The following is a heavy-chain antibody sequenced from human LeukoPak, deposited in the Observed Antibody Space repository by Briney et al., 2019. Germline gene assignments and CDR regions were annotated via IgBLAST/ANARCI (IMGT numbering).Heavy chain of an antibody. V-gene: IGHV1-18*01. CDR1: GYTFTRYG. CDR3: ARDRSIAAPFYFDY. D-gene: IGHD6-6*01. CDR2: ISAYNGNT. J-gene: IGHJ4*02. Sequence: ASVKVSCKASGYTFTRYGISWVRQAPGQGLEWMGWISAYNGNTNYAQKLQGRVTMTTDTSTSTAYMELRSLRSDDTAVYYCARDRSIAAPFYFDYWGQGTLVTVSS.